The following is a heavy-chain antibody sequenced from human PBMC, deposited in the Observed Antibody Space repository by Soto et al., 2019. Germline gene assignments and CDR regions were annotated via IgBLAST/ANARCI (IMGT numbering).Heavy chain of an antibody. CDR3: AKSRYSDSSGDFYDY. CDR1: GFTFSSYS. CDR2: ICSRSLTI. V-gene: IGHV3-48*01. D-gene: IGHD3-22*01. Sequence: GGSLRLSCAASGFTFSSYSMNWVRQAPGKGLEWIAYICSRSLTIYYADSVKGRFTISRDNAENSVYLQMNSLRAEDTAVYYCAKSRYSDSSGDFYDYWGQGTLVTVSS. J-gene: IGHJ4*02.